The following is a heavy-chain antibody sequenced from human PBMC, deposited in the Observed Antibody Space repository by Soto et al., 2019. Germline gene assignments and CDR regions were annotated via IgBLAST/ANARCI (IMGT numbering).Heavy chain of an antibody. V-gene: IGHV1-2*04. CDR2: INPNSGGT. CDR1: GYTFTGYY. CDR3: AMAPYYYYGMDV. J-gene: IGHJ6*02. Sequence: GASVKVSCKASGYTFTGYYMHWVRQAPGQGLEWMGWINPNSGGTNYAQKFQGWVTMTRDTSISTAYMELSRLRSDDTAVYYCAMAPYYYYGMDVWGQGTTVTVS.